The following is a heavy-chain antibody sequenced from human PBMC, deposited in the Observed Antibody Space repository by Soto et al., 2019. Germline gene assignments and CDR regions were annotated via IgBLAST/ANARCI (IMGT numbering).Heavy chain of an antibody. CDR3: AREYGGSRVFDY. CDR2: FNPNADST. V-gene: IGHV1-46*01. CDR1: GYTFTNYF. D-gene: IGHD1-26*01. Sequence: QVQLVQSGAEVNKPGASVKVSCKTSGYTFTNYFIHWVRQAPGPGLEWMGIFNPNADSTKYAQKLQGRVTVTRDTSTSTVYMELRSLRSEDTAVYYCAREYGGSRVFDYWGQGTLVTVSS. J-gene: IGHJ4*02.